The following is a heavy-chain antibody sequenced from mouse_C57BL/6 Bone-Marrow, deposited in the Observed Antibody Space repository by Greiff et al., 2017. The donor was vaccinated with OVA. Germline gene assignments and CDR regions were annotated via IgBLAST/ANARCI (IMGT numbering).Heavy chain of an antibody. CDR1: GFSLTSYG. CDR2: IWRGGST. CDR3: AKKGKISTGTGNWYFDV. J-gene: IGHJ1*03. Sequence: QVQLQQSGPGLVQPSQSLSITCTVSGFSLTSYGVHWVRQSPGKGLEWLGVIWRGGSTDYNAAFMSRLSITKDNSKSQVFFKMNSLQADDTAIYYCAKKGKISTGTGNWYFDVWGTGTTVTVSS. V-gene: IGHV2-5*01. D-gene: IGHD4-1*02.